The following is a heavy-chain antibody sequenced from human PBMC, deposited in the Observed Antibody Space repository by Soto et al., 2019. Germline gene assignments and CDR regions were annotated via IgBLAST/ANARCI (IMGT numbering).Heavy chain of an antibody. J-gene: IGHJ6*02. CDR3: ARGGCSSTSCYRRYYYYAMDV. Sequence: GGSLRLSCAASEFTFSFYTMYWVRQAPGKGLEWVAVISYDGSNKYYADSVEGRFTASRDNSKNTLYLQMNRLTAEDTADYYCARGGCSSTSCYRRYYYYAMDVWGQGTTVTVSS. D-gene: IGHD2-2*02. CDR2: ISYDGSNK. V-gene: IGHV3-30-3*01. CDR1: EFTFSFYT.